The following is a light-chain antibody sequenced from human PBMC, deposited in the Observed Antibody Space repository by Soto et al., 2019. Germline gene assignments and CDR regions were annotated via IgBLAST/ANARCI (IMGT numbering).Light chain of an antibody. J-gene: IGKJ5*01. CDR2: DTS. CDR1: QSISNK. V-gene: IGKV3-15*01. CDR3: QQYNIWPPNT. Sequence: VMTQSPATLSVSPGERATLSCRASQSISNKLAWYQHKPGQAPRLLIYDTSTRVAGIPARFTGSGSGTGFTLTISSLQSEDFALYYCQQYNIWPPNTFGQGT.